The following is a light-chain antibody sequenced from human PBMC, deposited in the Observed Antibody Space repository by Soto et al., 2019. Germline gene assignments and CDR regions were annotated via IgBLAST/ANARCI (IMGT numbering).Light chain of an antibody. V-gene: IGKV1-9*01. CDR1: QVISTS. CDR3: HQYNSWPRGT. Sequence: DIQLTQSPSFLSPSIGESVTITCRASQVISTSLAWYQVKPGKAPKLLIYAASTLESGVPSRFSATVSGTEFSLTITSLQPEDFAVYYCHQYNSWPRGTFGPGTKVEIK. CDR2: AAS. J-gene: IGKJ3*01.